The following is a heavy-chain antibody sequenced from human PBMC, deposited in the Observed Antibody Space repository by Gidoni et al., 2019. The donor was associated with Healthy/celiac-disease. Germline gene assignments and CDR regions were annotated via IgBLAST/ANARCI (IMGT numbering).Heavy chain of an antibody. V-gene: IGHV3-7*04. J-gene: IGHJ3*01. CDR2: INQDGSEI. CDR1: GFTFSNYW. Sequence: EVQLVESGGGLVQPGWSLRLSCTASGFTFSNYWLTWVRQAPGKVLEWVANINQDGSEIYYVDSVKGRFTIARDNAENSLYLQMNCLRTEDTAVYFCARDRRGADSLDLWGQGTMVTVSS. CDR3: ARDRRGADSLDL. D-gene: IGHD3-10*01.